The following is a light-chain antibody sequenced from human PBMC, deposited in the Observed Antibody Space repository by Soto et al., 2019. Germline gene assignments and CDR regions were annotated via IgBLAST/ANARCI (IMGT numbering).Light chain of an antibody. J-gene: IGKJ2*01. Sequence: DTQMTQSLSSLSASVGDRVTITCRASQDITVDLVWYQQKPGKAPKRLIYAASSLQGGVPSRFTGSGSGTEFTLTISSLQPEDFATYYCLQYNGYPYTFGQGTKLEIK. CDR2: AAS. CDR3: LQYNGYPYT. V-gene: IGKV1-17*01. CDR1: QDITVD.